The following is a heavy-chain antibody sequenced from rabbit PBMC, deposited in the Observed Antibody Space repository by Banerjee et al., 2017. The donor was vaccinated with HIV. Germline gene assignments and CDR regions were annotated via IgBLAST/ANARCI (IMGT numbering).Heavy chain of an antibody. V-gene: IGHV1S45*01. J-gene: IGHJ4*01. Sequence: QEQLEESGGDLVKPEGSLTLTCTASGFSFSSSYWICWVRQAPGKGLEWIACIYTGNGITYYASCAKGRFTISKTSSTTVTLQMTSLTAADTATYFCARDCNYDNVGYAFNLWGQGTLVTVS. CDR3: ARDCNYDNVGYAFNL. CDR1: GFSFSSSYW. D-gene: IGHD6-1*01. CDR2: IYTGNGIT.